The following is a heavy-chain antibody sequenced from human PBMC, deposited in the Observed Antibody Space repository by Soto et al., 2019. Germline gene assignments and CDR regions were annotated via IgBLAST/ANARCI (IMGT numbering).Heavy chain of an antibody. J-gene: IGHJ6*02. CDR2: IKQDGSEK. CDR1: GFTPSSYL. CDR3: ARSIVGATDYYYGMDV. Sequence: GVRRRRSCSASGFTPSSYLLSWVREAPGKGLEWVANIKQDGSEKYYVDSVKGRFTISRDNAKNSLYLQMNSLRAEDTAVYYCARSIVGATDYYYGMDVWGQGTTVTVS. D-gene: IGHD1-26*01. V-gene: IGHV3-7*03.